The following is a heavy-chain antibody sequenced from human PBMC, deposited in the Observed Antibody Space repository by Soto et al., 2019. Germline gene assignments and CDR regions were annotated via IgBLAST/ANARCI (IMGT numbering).Heavy chain of an antibody. J-gene: IGHJ3*02. CDR2: ISGSGVLT. CDR1: GFPFSSYA. V-gene: IGHV3-23*01. Sequence: EMQLLESGGGLVQPGGSLRLSCVASGFPFSSYAMSWVRQTPGQGLEWVSGISGSGVLTYYADSVKGRFTISRDNSNNTLSPEGHSLRVEETAVYFCAKGGYYSGSDIWGQGTMVTVSA. D-gene: IGHD3-16*01. CDR3: AKGGYYSGSDI.